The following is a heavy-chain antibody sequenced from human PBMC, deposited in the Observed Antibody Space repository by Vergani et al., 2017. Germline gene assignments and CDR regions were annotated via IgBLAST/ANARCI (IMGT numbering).Heavy chain of an antibody. CDR2: IYYSGST. J-gene: IGHJ5*02. D-gene: IGHD3-10*01. V-gene: IGHV4-59*01. CDR3: ASGLGDWFDP. Sequence: QVQLQESGPGLVKPSETLSLTCAVSGGSISSYYWSWIRQPPGKGLAWIGYIYYSGSTNYNPSLKSRVTISVDTSKNQFSLKLSSVTSADTAVYYCASGLGDWFDPWGQGTLVTVSS. CDR1: GGSISSYY.